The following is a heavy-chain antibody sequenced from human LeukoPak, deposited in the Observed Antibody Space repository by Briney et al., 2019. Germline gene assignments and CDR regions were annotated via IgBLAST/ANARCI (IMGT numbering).Heavy chain of an antibody. Sequence: MTSETLSLTCAVYGGSFSGYYWSWIRQPPGKGLEWIGEIIHSGSSNYNPSLKSRVTISVDTSKNQVSLKLSSVTAADTAVYYCARGHSSVVTAIPYYFDYWGKGTTVTVSS. CDR1: GGSFSGYY. J-gene: IGHJ4*03. CDR3: ARGHSSVVTAIPYYFDY. V-gene: IGHV4-34*01. CDR2: IIHSGSS. D-gene: IGHD2-21*02.